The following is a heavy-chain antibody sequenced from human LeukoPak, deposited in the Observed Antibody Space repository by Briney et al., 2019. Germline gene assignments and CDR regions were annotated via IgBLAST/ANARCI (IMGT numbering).Heavy chain of an antibody. CDR3: ARDRAKITRGAFDN. CDR1: GDSISNYC. D-gene: IGHD1-20*01. CDR2: FYNSGGT. V-gene: IGHV4-59*01. J-gene: IGHJ3*02. Sequence: NTSETLSLTCTVSGDSISNYCWSWVRQPPGRGLEWIGYFYNSGGTNYNPSLKSRVTISVDTSKNHFSLRLSSVTAACTAVYYWARDRAKITRGAFDNWGQGTVGTVSS.